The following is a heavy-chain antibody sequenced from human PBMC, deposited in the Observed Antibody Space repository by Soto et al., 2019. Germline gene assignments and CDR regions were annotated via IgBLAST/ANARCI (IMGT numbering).Heavy chain of an antibody. CDR1: GYTFTSYD. CDR3: ARRPRSCGFDY. CDR2: MNPHSGNT. J-gene: IGHJ4*02. Sequence: QVQLVQSGAEVKRPGASVKVSCKASGYTFTSYDITWVRQATGQGFEWMGWMNPHSGNTGYAQKFQGRVTMTSDTSITTAYMELSRRGSEDTAVYYCARRPRSCGFDYWGQGTLVTVSS. V-gene: IGHV1-8*01. D-gene: IGHD2-15*01.